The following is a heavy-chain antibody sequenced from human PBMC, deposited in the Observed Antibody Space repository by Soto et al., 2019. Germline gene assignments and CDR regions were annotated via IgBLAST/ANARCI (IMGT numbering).Heavy chain of an antibody. CDR2: IYYSGST. CDR1: GGSISSYY. D-gene: IGHD6-13*01. Sequence: PSETLSLTCTVSGGSISSYYWSWIRQPPGKGLEWIGYIYYSGSTNYNPPLKSRVTISVDTSKNQFSLKLSSVTAADTAVYYCARVKLRSYSSSWLDYWGQGTLVTVSS. J-gene: IGHJ4*02. V-gene: IGHV4-59*01. CDR3: ARVKLRSYSSSWLDY.